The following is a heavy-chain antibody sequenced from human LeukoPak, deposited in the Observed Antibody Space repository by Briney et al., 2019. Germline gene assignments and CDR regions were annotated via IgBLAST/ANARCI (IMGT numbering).Heavy chain of an antibody. CDR2: ISGRDSTT. CDR3: ARTQTYGDYEDYYYYYYMDV. D-gene: IGHD4-17*01. Sequence: GGSLRLSCAASGFTFSSYAMSWVRQAPGKGLEWVSGISGRDSTTYYADSVKGRFTISRDNSKNTLYLQMNSLRAEDTAVYYCARTQTYGDYEDYYYYYYMDVWGKGTTVTISS. J-gene: IGHJ6*03. CDR1: GFTFSSYA. V-gene: IGHV3-23*01.